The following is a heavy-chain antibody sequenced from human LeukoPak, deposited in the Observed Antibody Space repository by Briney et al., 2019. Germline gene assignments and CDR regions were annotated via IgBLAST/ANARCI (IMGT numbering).Heavy chain of an antibody. CDR1: GYIFTGHF. D-gene: IGHD3-9*01. CDR2: INPNSGDT. J-gene: IGHJ4*02. CDR3: AKGGHTTGYDYFDY. V-gene: IGHV1-2*02. Sequence: ASVTVACKASGYIFTGHFMHWVRQAPGQGPEWMGCINPNSGDTKYSQKFQGRVTVTIDTSISTGYMELSSLRSDDTAVFYCAKGGHTTGYDYFDYWGQGTLVTVSS.